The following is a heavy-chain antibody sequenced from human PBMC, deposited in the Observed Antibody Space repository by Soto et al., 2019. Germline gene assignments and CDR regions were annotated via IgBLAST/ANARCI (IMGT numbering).Heavy chain of an antibody. D-gene: IGHD1-7*01. CDR2: IYPGDSDT. CDR1: GYSFTSYW. Sequence: PGESLKISCKGSGYSFTSYWIGWVRQMPGKGLEWMGIIYPGDSDTRYSPSFQGQVTISADKSISTAYLQWSSLKASDTAMYYCARLSSGESITGTTRAFEIWGQGTMVNVS. J-gene: IGHJ3*02. V-gene: IGHV5-51*01. CDR3: ARLSSGESITGTTRAFEI.